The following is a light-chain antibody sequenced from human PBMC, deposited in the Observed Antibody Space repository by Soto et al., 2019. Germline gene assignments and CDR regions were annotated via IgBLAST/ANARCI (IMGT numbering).Light chain of an antibody. CDR2: AND. Sequence: QSVLTQPPSASGTPGQRVAMSCSGSNSNIGTNTVNWYRQLPGTAPKLLIFANDQRPSGVPDRLSGSKSGTSASLAISGLQSADEADYYCAAWDDSLNAWVFGGGTKVTV. V-gene: IGLV1-44*01. CDR1: NSNIGTNT. J-gene: IGLJ3*02. CDR3: AAWDDSLNAWV.